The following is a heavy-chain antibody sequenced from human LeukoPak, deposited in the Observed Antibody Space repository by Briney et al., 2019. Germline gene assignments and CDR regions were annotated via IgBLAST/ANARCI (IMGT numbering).Heavy chain of an antibody. J-gene: IGHJ4*02. V-gene: IGHV4-59*01. D-gene: IGHD3-3*01. Sequence: SETLSLTCTVSGGSISGWYWSWIRQPPGKGLEWIGYIYYSGSTNYNPSLKSRVTISVDTSKNQFSLKLSSVTAADTAVYYCATSRSGYYGYYFDYWGQGTLVTVSS. CDR1: GGSISGWY. CDR2: IYYSGST. CDR3: ATSRSGYYGYYFDY.